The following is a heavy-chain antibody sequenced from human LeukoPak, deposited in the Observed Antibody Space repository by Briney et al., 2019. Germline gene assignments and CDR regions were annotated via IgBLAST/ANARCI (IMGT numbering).Heavy chain of an antibody. CDR1: GGSFSGYY. CDR2: INHSGST. Sequence: SETLSLTCAVYGGSFSGYYWSWIRQPPGKGLEWIGEINHSGSTNYNPSLKSRVTISVDTSKNQFSLKLSSVTAADTAVYYCARGAAAGDYYGMDVWGQGTTVTVSS. CDR3: ARGAAAGDYYGMDV. V-gene: IGHV4-34*01. J-gene: IGHJ6*02. D-gene: IGHD6-13*01.